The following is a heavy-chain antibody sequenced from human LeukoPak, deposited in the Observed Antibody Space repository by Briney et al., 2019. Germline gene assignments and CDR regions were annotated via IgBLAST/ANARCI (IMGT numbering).Heavy chain of an antibody. Sequence: GGSLRLSCAASGLTFSSYSMNWVRQAPGKGLEWVSYISSSSSTIYYADSVKGRFTISRDNAKNSLYLQMNSLRAEDTAVYYCASFYYYDSSGYYQSDYWGQGTLVTVSS. D-gene: IGHD3-22*01. J-gene: IGHJ4*02. CDR1: GLTFSSYS. CDR2: ISSSSSTI. V-gene: IGHV3-48*01. CDR3: ASFYYYDSSGYYQSDY.